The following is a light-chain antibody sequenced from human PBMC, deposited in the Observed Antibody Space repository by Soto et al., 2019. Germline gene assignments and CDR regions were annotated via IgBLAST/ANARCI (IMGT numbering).Light chain of an antibody. J-gene: IGLJ1*01. CDR3: QVWDRSRYHNHV. CDR2: DDS. V-gene: IGLV3-21*02. CDR1: NIASKS. Sequence: SYELTQPPSVSVAPGQTARITCGGNNIASKSVHWSQQKPGQAPVLVVYDDSDRPSGITERFPGSNSGNTVTMTIRGVEAGDEVEYYCQVWDRSRYHNHVFRTGTKVTVL.